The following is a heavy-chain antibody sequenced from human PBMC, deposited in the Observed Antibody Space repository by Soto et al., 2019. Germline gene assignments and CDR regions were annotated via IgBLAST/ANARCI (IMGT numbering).Heavy chain of an antibody. J-gene: IGHJ4*02. CDR3: ARIGRSYRPIDY. Sequence: SETLSLTCTVSGGSISSGDYYWSWIRQPPGKGLEWIGYIYYSGSTYYNPSLKSRVTISVDTSKNQFSLKLSSVTAADTAVYYCARIGRSYRPIDYWGQGTLVTVSS. CDR1: GGSISSGDYY. CDR2: IYYSGST. D-gene: IGHD3-16*02. V-gene: IGHV4-30-4*01.